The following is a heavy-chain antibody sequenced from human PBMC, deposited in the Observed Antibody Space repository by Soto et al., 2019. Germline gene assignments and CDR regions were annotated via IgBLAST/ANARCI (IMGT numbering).Heavy chain of an antibody. Sequence: PGGSLRLSCAASGFSFNNFGIHWVRQAPGKGLEWVAIVWYDGNHRFYADSVKGRFSISRDSSNNTVYLQMNSLRVEDTAVYYCARDLYVTFGGYSRGFDPWGQGTQVTVSS. J-gene: IGHJ5*02. D-gene: IGHD2-2*03. CDR1: GFSFNNFG. CDR2: VWYDGNHR. V-gene: IGHV3-33*01. CDR3: ARDLYVTFGGYSRGFDP.